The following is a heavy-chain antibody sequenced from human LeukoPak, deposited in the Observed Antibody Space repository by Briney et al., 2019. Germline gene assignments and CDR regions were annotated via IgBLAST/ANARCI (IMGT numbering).Heavy chain of an antibody. CDR1: GFTFSSSS. D-gene: IGHD5-12*01. J-gene: IGHJ4*02. Sequence: GGSLRLSCAASGFTFSSSSMNWVRQAPGKGLEWLSYISRGSNVIYYADSVKGRYTTSRDDAKNSLFLQMNSLRDEDTALYYCARDPGYSYAMDYWGQGTLVTVSS. V-gene: IGHV3-48*02. CDR3: ARDPGYSYAMDY. CDR2: ISRGSNVI.